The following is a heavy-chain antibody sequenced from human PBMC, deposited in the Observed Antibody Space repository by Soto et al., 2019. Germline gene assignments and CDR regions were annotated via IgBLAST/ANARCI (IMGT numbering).Heavy chain of an antibody. Sequence: SETLSLTCTVSNGSMSNYYWSWIRQSPGRGLEWIGYVYDSGSTTYSPSLKSRVTISVDTSKNQFSLKLRSVTAADTAVYYCARVNPPCTGGSCYYTYNYFDPWGQGTLVTVSS. CDR1: NGSMSNYY. V-gene: IGHV4-59*01. CDR3: ARVNPPCTGGSCYYTYNYFDP. D-gene: IGHD2-15*01. CDR2: VYDSGST. J-gene: IGHJ5*02.